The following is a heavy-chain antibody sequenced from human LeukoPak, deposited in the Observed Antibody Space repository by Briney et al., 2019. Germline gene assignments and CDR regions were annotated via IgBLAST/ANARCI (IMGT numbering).Heavy chain of an antibody. CDR3: SRESGPYSPFGH. CDR1: GGSITTTNY. J-gene: IGHJ4*02. Sequence: SGTLSLTCGVSGGSITTTNYWSWVRQSPRRGLEWIGEISLSGYTGFNPSLRGRVTMSLDESKNHLSLTLTSVTAADTAMYYCSRESGPYSPFGHWGQGILVTVTT. CDR2: ISLSGYT. D-gene: IGHD1-26*01. V-gene: IGHV4-4*02.